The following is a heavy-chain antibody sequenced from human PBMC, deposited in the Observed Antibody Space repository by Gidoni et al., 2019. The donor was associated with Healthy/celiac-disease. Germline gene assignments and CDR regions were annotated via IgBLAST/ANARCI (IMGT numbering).Heavy chain of an antibody. CDR1: GGSISSYY. D-gene: IGHD6-13*01. CDR2: IYYSGST. Sequence: QVQLQESGPGLVKPSETLSLTCTVSGGSISSYYWSWIRQPPGKGLEWIGYIYYSGSTNYNPSLKSRVTISVDTSKNQFSLKLSSVTAADTAVYYCARHRAAAGRGNFDYWGQGTLVTVSS. V-gene: IGHV4-59*08. CDR3: ARHRAAAGRGNFDY. J-gene: IGHJ4*02.